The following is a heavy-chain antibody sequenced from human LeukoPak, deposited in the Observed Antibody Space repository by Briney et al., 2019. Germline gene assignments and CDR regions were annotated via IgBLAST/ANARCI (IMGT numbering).Heavy chain of an antibody. V-gene: IGHV3-11*04. CDR3: AKSIGYFDWFLPFQH. Sequence: PGGSLRLSCAASGFTFSDYYMSWIRQAPGKGLEWVSYISSSGSTIYYADSVKGRFTISRDNAKNSLYLQMNSLRPEDTAVYYCAKSIGYFDWFLPFQHWGQGSLVAVSS. CDR1: GFTFSDYY. J-gene: IGHJ1*01. D-gene: IGHD3-9*01. CDR2: ISSSGSTI.